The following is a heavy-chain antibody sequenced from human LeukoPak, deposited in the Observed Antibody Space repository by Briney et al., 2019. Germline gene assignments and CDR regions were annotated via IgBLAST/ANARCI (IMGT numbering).Heavy chain of an antibody. Sequence: SVKVSCKASGGTFSSYAVRWERQAPGRWLELMGGIIPIFGTANYAQKFQGRVTITADESTSTAYMELSSLRSEDTAVYYCARGGDDYGDKGTFYFDYWGQGTLVTVSS. CDR2: IIPIFGTA. J-gene: IGHJ4*02. D-gene: IGHD4-17*01. CDR1: GGTFSSYA. CDR3: ARGGDDYGDKGTFYFDY. V-gene: IGHV1-69*13.